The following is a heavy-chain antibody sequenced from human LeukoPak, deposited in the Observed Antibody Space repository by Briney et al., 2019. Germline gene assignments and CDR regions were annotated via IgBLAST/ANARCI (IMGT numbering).Heavy chain of an antibody. CDR1: GFTFSDLY. D-gene: IGHD3-22*01. V-gene: IGHV3-72*01. CDR2: TRNKPNSYTT. Sequence: GGSLRLSCAASGFTFSDLYMDWVRQAPGKGLEWVGRTRNKPNSYTTEYAASVKGRVTISRDDSKRSLYLQMNSMKTEDKAVYYCVRDYYESSGSTYYFDYWGQGTLVTVSS. J-gene: IGHJ4*02. CDR3: VRDYYESSGSTYYFDY.